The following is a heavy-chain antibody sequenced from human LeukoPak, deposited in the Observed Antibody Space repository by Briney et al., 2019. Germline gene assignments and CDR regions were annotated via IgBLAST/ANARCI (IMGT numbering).Heavy chain of an antibody. J-gene: IGHJ4*02. CDR1: GFTFSSYS. D-gene: IGHD5-18*01. CDR3: ARDRSGYSYGTAFDY. V-gene: IGHV3-21*01. CDR2: ISSGSSYI. Sequence: PGGSLRPSCAASGFTFSSYSMNWVSQAPGKGLEWVSSISSGSSYIYYADSGKGRFPIPRDNDKHSLYLQMNSLGAEDTDVYYCARDRSGYSYGTAFDYWGQGTLVTVSS.